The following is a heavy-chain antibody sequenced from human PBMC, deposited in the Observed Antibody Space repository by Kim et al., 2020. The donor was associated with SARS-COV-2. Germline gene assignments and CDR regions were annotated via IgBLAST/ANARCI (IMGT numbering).Heavy chain of an antibody. D-gene: IGHD3-22*01. CDR1: GFTFSDYY. CDR3: ATTGTAEYYYDSSGYPSLYYFDY. J-gene: IGHJ4*02. Sequence: GGSLRLSCAASGFTFSDYYMSWIRQAPGKGLEWVSYISSSGSTIYYADSVKGRFTISGDNAKNSLYLQMNSLRAEDTAVYYCATTGTAEYYYDSSGYPSLYYFDYWGQGTLVTVSS. CDR2: ISSSGSTI. V-gene: IGHV3-11*01.